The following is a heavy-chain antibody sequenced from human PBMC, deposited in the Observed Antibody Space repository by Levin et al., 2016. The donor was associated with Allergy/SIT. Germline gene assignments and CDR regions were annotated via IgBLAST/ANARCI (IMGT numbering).Heavy chain of an antibody. CDR1: GGSISSSSYY. Sequence: SETLSLTCNVSGGSISSSSYYWGWIRQPPGKGLEWIGSIYYSGSTYYNPSLKSRVTISVDTSKNQFSLKLSSVTAADTAVYYCARHGLPWITMTSRGSWFDPWGQGTLVTVSS. V-gene: IGHV4-39*01. CDR2: IYYSGST. J-gene: IGHJ5*02. D-gene: IGHD3-22*01. CDR3: ARHGLPWITMTSRGSWFDP.